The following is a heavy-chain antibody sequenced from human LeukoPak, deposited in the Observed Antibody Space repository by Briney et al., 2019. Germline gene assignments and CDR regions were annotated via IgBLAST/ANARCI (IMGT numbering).Heavy chain of an antibody. CDR2: IRGDAGST. D-gene: IGHD7-27*01. Sequence: GGSLRLSCAASGFTFDAFGMTWVRQAPGKGLEGVSAIRGDAGSTGYADSVKGRFTIPRDNAKNSLYLQMNSLRVEDTALYYCARVWAWGSGNYFDNWGQGTLVTVSS. CDR3: ARVWAWGSGNYFDN. J-gene: IGHJ4*02. V-gene: IGHV3-20*04. CDR1: GFTFDAFG.